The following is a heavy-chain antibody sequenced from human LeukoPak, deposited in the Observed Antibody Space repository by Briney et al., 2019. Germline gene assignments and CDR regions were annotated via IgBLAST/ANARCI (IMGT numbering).Heavy chain of an antibody. D-gene: IGHD2-15*01. Sequence: PGRSLRLSCSASGFTFSSYYMHWVRQAPGQGLEYIATISSNGDRTNYADSMKGRLAISRDNSKNTLYLQMSSVRAEDTAVYYCVKSSWDWGQGTLVTVSS. CDR1: GFTFSSYY. J-gene: IGHJ4*02. CDR3: VKSSWD. CDR2: ISSNGDRT. V-gene: IGHV3-64D*06.